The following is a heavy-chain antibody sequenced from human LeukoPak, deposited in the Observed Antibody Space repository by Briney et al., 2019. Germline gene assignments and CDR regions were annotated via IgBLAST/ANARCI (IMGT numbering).Heavy chain of an antibody. CDR3: ARSPMVRGVIIPGDYFDY. Sequence: PGRSLRLSCAAPGFTFSSYGMQSVRQAPRKGLERVAVIRYDGSNKYYADSVKGRFTISRDNSKNTLYLQMNSLRAEDTAVYYCARSPMVRGVIIPGDYFDYWGQGTLVTVSS. CDR2: IRYDGSNK. J-gene: IGHJ4*02. D-gene: IGHD3-10*01. CDR1: GFTFSSYG. V-gene: IGHV3-33*01.